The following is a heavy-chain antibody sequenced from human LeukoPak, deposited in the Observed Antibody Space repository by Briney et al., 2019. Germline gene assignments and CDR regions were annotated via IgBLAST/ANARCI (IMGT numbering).Heavy chain of an antibody. D-gene: IGHD2-2*01. Sequence: GGSLRLSCAASGFRFSRYWMTWVRQAPGKGLEWVANIKQDGSAKSYVDSVKGRFTISRDNAKNSLYLQMNSLRDDDTGVYYCASQPAAADVDYWGQGTLVTGSS. V-gene: IGHV3-7*03. CDR3: ASQPAAADVDY. CDR2: IKQDGSAK. J-gene: IGHJ4*02. CDR1: GFRFSRYW.